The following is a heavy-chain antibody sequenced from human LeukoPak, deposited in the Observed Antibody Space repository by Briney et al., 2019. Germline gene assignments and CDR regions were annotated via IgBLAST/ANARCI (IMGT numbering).Heavy chain of an antibody. D-gene: IGHD2-15*01. CDR3: AKILHCSGGSCYSDYFDY. CDR2: ISGSGGST. J-gene: IGHJ4*02. V-gene: IGHV3-23*01. Sequence: GGSLRLFCAASGFTFSSYAMSWVRQAPGKGLEWVSAISGSGGSTYYADSVKGRFTISRDNSKNTLYLQMNSLRAEDTAVYYCAKILHCSGGSCYSDYFDYWGQGTLVTVSS. CDR1: GFTFSSYA.